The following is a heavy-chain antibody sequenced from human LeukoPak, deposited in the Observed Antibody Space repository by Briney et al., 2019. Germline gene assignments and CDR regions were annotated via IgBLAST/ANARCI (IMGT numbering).Heavy chain of an antibody. CDR3: ARVTYDFWSSPTYYMDV. CDR2: ISSSSSTI. D-gene: IGHD3-3*01. Sequence: PGGSLRLSCAASGFTFSSYSMNWVRQAPGKGLEGVSYISSSSSTIYYADSVKGRFTISRDNAKNSLYLQMNSLRAEDTAVYYCARVTYDFWSSPTYYMDVWGKGTTVTVSS. J-gene: IGHJ6*03. CDR1: GFTFSSYS. V-gene: IGHV3-48*01.